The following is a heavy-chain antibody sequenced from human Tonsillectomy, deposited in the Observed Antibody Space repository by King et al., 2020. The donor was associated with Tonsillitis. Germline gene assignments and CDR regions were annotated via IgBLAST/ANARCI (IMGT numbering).Heavy chain of an antibody. CDR2: IYYSGST. V-gene: IGHV4-39*07. Sequence: QLQESGPGLVKPSETLSLTCSVSGGFISSSSYYWGWIRQPPGKGLEWIGSIYYSGSTYYNPSLKSRVTISVDMSKNQFSLKLSSVTAADTAVYYCARFYRSGSHIAYWGQGTLVTVSS. CDR3: ARFYRSGSHIAY. J-gene: IGHJ4*02. CDR1: GGFISSSSYY. D-gene: IGHD3-10*01.